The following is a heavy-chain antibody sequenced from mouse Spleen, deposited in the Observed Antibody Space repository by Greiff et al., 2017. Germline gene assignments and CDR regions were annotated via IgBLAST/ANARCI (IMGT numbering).Heavy chain of an antibody. D-gene: IGHD2-14*01. Sequence: QVHVKQPGAELVKPGASVKVSCKASGYTFTSYWMHWVKQRPGQGLEWIGRIHPSDSDTNYNQKFKGKATLTVDKSSSTAYMQLSSLTSEDSAVYYCATSRYDSAWFAYWGQGTLVTVSA. CDR3: ATSRYDSAWFAY. CDR1: GYTFTSYW. J-gene: IGHJ3*01. CDR2: IHPSDSDT. V-gene: IGHV1-74*01.